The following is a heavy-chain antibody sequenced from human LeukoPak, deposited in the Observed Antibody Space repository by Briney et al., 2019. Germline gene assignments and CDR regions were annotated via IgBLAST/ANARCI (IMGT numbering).Heavy chain of an antibody. D-gene: IGHD1-7*01. Sequence: PSDTLSLTCAVYGGSFSGYYWSWIRQPPGKGLEWIGEINHSGSTNYNPSLKSRVTISVDTSKNQFSLKLSSVTAADTAVYYCARGPVGGTTYNDGDAFDIWGQGTMVTVSS. CDR3: ARGPVGGTTYNDGDAFDI. CDR2: INHSGST. CDR1: GGSFSGYY. V-gene: IGHV4-34*01. J-gene: IGHJ3*02.